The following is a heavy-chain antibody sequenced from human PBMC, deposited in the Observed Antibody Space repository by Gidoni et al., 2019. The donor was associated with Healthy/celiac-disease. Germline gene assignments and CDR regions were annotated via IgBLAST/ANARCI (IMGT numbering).Heavy chain of an antibody. J-gene: IGHJ4*02. CDR2: IYYSGST. CDR1: GSYY. V-gene: IGHV4-61*01. Sequence: GSYYWSWIRQPPGKGLEWIGYIYYSGSTNYNPSLKSRVTISVDTSKNQFSLKLSSVTAADTAVYYCARIQLVLNYFDYWGQGTLVTVSS. D-gene: IGHD6-13*01. CDR3: ARIQLVLNYFDY.